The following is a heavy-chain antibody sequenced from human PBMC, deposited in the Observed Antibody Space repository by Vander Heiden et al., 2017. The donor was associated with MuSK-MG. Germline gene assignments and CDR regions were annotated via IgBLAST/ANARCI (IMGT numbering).Heavy chain of an antibody. D-gene: IGHD2-21*02. J-gene: IGHJ4*02. CDR1: GFTLSSYS. Sequence: EVQLVESGGGLVQPGGSLRLSCAASGFTLSSYSMNWVRQAPGKGLECVSYISSSSSTIYYADSVKGRFTISRDNAKNSLYLQMNSLRAEDTAVYYCARAELAYCGGDCYANFDYWGQGTLVTVSS. V-gene: IGHV3-48*01. CDR3: ARAELAYCGGDCYANFDY. CDR2: ISSSSSTI.